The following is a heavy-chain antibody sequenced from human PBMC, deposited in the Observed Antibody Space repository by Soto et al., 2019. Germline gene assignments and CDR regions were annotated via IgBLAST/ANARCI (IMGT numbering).Heavy chain of an antibody. Sequence: QVQLVQSGAEVKKPGASVTVSCKASGYTLNTYGITWVRQAPGQGLEWMGWISANNDHTNYPQKLQDRVTMTTDTTKSTAYMELRSLTSDDTAGYYCARGTYFGYWGQGTLVTVSS. CDR2: ISANNDHT. V-gene: IGHV1-18*01. J-gene: IGHJ4*02. CDR1: GYTLNTYG. CDR3: ARGTYFGY.